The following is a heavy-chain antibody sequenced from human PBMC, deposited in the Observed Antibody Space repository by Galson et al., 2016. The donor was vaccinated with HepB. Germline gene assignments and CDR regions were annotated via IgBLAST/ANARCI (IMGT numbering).Heavy chain of an antibody. CDR1: GFTFSSYA. D-gene: IGHD1-1*01. V-gene: IGHV3-23*01. J-gene: IGHJ5*02. CDR3: ARERTKLEFDP. Sequence: SLRLSCAASGFTFSSYAMTWVRQAPGEGLEWVSAIGGSGGSTYYADSVKGRFTISRDNSKNTLYLQMKSLRAEDTAIYYCARERTKLEFDPWGQGTLVTVSS. CDR2: IGGSGGST.